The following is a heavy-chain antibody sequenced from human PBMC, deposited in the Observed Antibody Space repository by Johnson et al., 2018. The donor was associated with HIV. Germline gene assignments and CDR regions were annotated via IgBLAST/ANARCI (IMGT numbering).Heavy chain of an antibody. J-gene: IGHJ3*02. CDR1: GFTFSDHY. CDR2: TRNKANSYTT. CDR3: SRESLSWELPDAFDI. V-gene: IGHV3-72*01. Sequence: VQLVESGGGLVQPGGSLRLSCAASGFTFSDHYMDWVRQTPGKGLEWVGRTRNKANSYTTEYAASVKGRFTISRDDSKNSLYLQMNSLRAEDTAVYYCSRESLSWELPDAFDIWGQGTMVTVS. D-gene: IGHD1-26*01.